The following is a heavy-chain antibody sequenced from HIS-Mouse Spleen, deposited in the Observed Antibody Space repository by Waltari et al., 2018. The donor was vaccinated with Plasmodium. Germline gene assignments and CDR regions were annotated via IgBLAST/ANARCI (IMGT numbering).Heavy chain of an antibody. D-gene: IGHD1-7*01. CDR1: GGSIRSSSYY. V-gene: IGHV4-39*07. CDR2: IYYSGST. Sequence: QLQLQESGPGLVKPSETLSLTCTVSGGSIRSSSYYWGWIRQPPGTGLEGIGSIYYSGSTYYNPSLKSRVTISVDTSKNQFSLKLSSVTAADTAVYYCARDRITGTSYFDYWGQGTLVTVSS. CDR3: ARDRITGTSYFDY. J-gene: IGHJ4*02.